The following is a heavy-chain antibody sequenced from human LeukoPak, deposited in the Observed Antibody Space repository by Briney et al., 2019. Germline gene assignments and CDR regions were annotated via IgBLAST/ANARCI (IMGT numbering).Heavy chain of an antibody. Sequence: SETLSLTCTVSGGSISSYYWSWIRQPPGKGLEWIGYIYYSGSTNYNPSLKSRVTISVDTSKNQFSLKLSSVTAADTAVYYCARSPSGYEIDFDYWGQGTLVTVSS. D-gene: IGHD5-12*01. V-gene: IGHV4-59*08. CDR2: IYYSGST. CDR1: GGSISSYY. J-gene: IGHJ4*02. CDR3: ARSPSGYEIDFDY.